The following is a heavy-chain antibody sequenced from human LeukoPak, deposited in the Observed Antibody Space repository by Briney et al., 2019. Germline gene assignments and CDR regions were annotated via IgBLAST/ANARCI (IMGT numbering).Heavy chain of an antibody. CDR3: ARVDNCGLRPFDS. J-gene: IGHJ4*02. D-gene: IGHD1-20*01. V-gene: IGHV4-4*07. Sequence: AETLSPTCTVAGASISTYYSTWIRQPAGNGLEWLRRIYSSGSTTYNPSLKSRVTMSVDTSNNQISLKLTSVTAADTAVYYCARVDNCGLRPFDSWGQGTLVTVSS. CDR2: IYSSGST. CDR1: GASISTYY.